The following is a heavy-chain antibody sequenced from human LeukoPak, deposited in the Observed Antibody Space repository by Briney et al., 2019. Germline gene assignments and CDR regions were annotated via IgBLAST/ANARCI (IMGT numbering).Heavy chain of an antibody. J-gene: IGHJ3*02. V-gene: IGHV3-23*01. CDR1: GFTFSNYV. CDR2: ISSSSSIT. D-gene: IGHD5-18*01. CDR3: AKGRGYSSGAFDI. Sequence: RSGGSLRLSCTASGFTFSNYVMAWVRQAPGKGLEWVSSISSSSSITYYADSVEGRFTISRDNSENTLYLQMNSLGAEDTAVYYCAKGRGYSSGAFDIWGQGTMVTVSS.